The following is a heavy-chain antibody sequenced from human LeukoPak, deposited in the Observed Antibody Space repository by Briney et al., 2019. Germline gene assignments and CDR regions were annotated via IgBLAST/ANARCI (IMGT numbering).Heavy chain of an antibody. CDR1: GFSFSSYW. D-gene: IGHD6-13*01. V-gene: IGHV3-7*01. CDR3: AREGQQLVLDY. J-gene: IGHJ4*02. Sequence: PGGSLRLSCAPSGFSFSSYWMTWVRQAPGKGLEWVANIKQDGSEKYYVDSVKGRFTISRDNAKNSLYLQMNSLRAEDTAVYYCAREGQQLVLDYWGQGTLVTVSS. CDR2: IKQDGSEK.